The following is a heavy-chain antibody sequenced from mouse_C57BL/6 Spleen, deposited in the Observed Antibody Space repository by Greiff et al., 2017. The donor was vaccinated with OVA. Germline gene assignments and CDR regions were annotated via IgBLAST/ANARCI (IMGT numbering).Heavy chain of an antibody. CDR3: ARKGIYDGSYAMDY. Sequence: QVQLQQSGAELVKPGASVKISCKASGYAFSSYWMNWVKQRPGKGLEWIGQIYPGDGDTNYNGKFKGKATLTADKSSSTAYMQLSSLTSEDSAVYFCARKGIYDGSYAMDYWGQGTSVTVSS. CDR1: GYAFSSYW. D-gene: IGHD2-3*01. CDR2: IYPGDGDT. J-gene: IGHJ4*01. V-gene: IGHV1-80*01.